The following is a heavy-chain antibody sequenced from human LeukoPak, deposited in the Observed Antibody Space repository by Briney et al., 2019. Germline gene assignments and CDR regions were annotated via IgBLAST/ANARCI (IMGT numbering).Heavy chain of an antibody. D-gene: IGHD3-22*01. CDR3: ARGYYDSSGYYYFEYYFDY. CDR2: ISWNSGSI. J-gene: IGHJ4*02. V-gene: IGHV3-9*01. CDR1: GFTFDDYA. Sequence: GGSLRLSCAASGFTFDDYAMHWVRQAPGKGLEWVPGISWNSGSIGYADSVKGRFTISRDNAKNSLYLQMNSLRAEDTALYYCARGYYDSSGYYYFEYYFDYWGQGTLVTVSS.